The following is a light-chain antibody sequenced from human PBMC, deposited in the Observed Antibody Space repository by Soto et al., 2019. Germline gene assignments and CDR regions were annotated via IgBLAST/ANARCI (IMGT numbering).Light chain of an antibody. CDR3: QSYDSSLSGSHVV. V-gene: IGLV1-40*01. Sequence: QSVLTQPPSVSGAPGQRVTISCTGSSSNIGAGYGVHWYQQLPGTAPKLLIYGNSNRPSGVPDRFSGSKSGTSASLAITGLQAEDEADYCCQSYDSSLSGSHVVFGGGTKLTVL. J-gene: IGLJ2*01. CDR2: GNS. CDR1: SSNIGAGYG.